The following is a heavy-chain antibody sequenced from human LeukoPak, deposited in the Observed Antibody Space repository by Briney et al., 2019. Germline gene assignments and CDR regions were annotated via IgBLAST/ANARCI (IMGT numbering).Heavy chain of an antibody. J-gene: IGHJ3*01. D-gene: IGHD3-9*01. Sequence: SETLSRTCSVSGASLIGSQYYWGWIRQPPGRPLQWIATIFYTGSTLYNPSLSSRVSLWVDTSKKQISLRLTSVTAADSALYYCARHRGSLKTGYSPKNPFDVWGQGTIVTVSS. CDR3: ARHRGSLKTGYSPKNPFDV. CDR1: GASLIGSQYY. CDR2: IFYTGST. V-gene: IGHV4-39*01.